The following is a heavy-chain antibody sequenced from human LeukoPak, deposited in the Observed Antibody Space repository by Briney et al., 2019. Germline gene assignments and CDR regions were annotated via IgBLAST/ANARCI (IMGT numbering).Heavy chain of an antibody. CDR1: GGSISSSSYY. J-gene: IGHJ6*02. V-gene: IGHV4-39*01. Sequence: PSETLSLTCTVSGGSISSSSYYWGWIRQPPGKGLEWIGSIYYSGSTYYNPSLKSRVTISVDTSKNQFSLKLSSVTAADAAVYYCARGNPSARAQPRVGPIYYYYGMDVWGQGTTVTVSS. D-gene: IGHD4-4*01. CDR3: ARGNPSARAQPRVGPIYYYYGMDV. CDR2: IYYSGST.